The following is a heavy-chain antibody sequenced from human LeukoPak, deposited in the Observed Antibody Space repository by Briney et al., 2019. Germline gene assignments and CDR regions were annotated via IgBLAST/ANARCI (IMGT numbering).Heavy chain of an antibody. J-gene: IGHJ4*02. CDR3: ARDRFITMIPSPFDY. CDR2: ISAYNGNT. CDR1: GDTFTSYG. Sequence: ASVKVSCKASGDTFTSYGISWVRQAPGQGLEWMGWISAYNGNTNYAQKLQGRVTMTTDTSTSTAYMELRSLRSEDTAVYYCARDRFITMIPSPFDYWGQGTLVTVSS. D-gene: IGHD3-22*01. V-gene: IGHV1-18*01.